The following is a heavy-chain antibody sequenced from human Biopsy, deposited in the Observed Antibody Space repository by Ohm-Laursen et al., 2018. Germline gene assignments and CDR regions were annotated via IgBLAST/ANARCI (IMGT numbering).Heavy chain of an antibody. CDR2: NIPILGTG. Sequence: SVTVSCKAPGRTFSNYGANWVRQAPGHGLEWLGGNIPILGTGNYAQKFQDRVTVAADTSTSTATMELRSLRSDDTAVYYCATKLTGYFHHWGQGTLVIVSS. CDR1: GRTFSNYG. CDR3: ATKLTGYFHH. D-gene: IGHD3-9*01. V-gene: IGHV1-69*06. J-gene: IGHJ1*01.